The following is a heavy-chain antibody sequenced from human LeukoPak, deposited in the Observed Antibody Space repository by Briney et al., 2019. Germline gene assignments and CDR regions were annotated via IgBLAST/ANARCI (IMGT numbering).Heavy chain of an antibody. CDR1: GFTFSSYV. D-gene: IGHD2-2*01. J-gene: IGHJ4*02. CDR2: ISDDPGST. Sequence: GGSLRLSCAASGFTFSSYVMSLVRQAPGKGLEWVLTISDDPGSTFYADSVKGRFTISRDNSKNTLYLQMNSLRAEDTAVYYCAPQGYCTSTSCVMAYWGQGTLVTVSS. CDR3: APQGYCTSTSCVMAY. V-gene: IGHV3-23*01.